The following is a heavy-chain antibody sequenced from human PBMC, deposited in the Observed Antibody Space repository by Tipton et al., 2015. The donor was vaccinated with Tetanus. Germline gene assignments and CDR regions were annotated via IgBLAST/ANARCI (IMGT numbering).Heavy chain of an antibody. Sequence: QLVQSGAEVKKPGSSVKISCETSGGSFSTYITSWVRQAPGQGLEWMGSIIPIFGTITYALKFQGRVTITADRSTSTAHMSLSSLRSEDTAVYYCARVLRYSTSGGWDDAFDIWGQGTLVTVSS. CDR2: IIPIFGTI. CDR1: GGSFSTYI. V-gene: IGHV1-69*06. CDR3: ARVLRYSTSGGWDDAFDI. J-gene: IGHJ3*02. D-gene: IGHD2-8*02.